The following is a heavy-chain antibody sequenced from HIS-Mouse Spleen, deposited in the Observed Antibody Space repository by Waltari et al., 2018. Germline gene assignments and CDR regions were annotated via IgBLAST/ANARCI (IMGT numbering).Heavy chain of an antibody. J-gene: IGHJ4*02. V-gene: IGHV3-9*01. D-gene: IGHD6-13*01. Sequence: EVQLVESGGGLVQPGRSLRLSCAASGFTFDDYAMHWVRQAPGKGLEWVSGISWNSGSIGDADSVKGRFTISRDNAKNSLYLQMNSLRAEDTALYYCAKDIAAAAGTYYFDYWGQGTLVTVSS. CDR3: AKDIAAAAGTYYFDY. CDR2: ISWNSGSI. CDR1: GFTFDDYA.